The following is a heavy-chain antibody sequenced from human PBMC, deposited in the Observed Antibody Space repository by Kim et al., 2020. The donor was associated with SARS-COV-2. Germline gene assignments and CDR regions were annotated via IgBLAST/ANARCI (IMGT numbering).Heavy chain of an antibody. CDR2: IYYSGST. CDR3: ARGGGYSIYYYYYGMDV. V-gene: IGHV4-31*03. J-gene: IGHJ6*02. D-gene: IGHD1-26*01. Sequence: SETLSLTCTVSGGSISSGGYYWSWIRQHPGKGLEWIGYIYYSGSTYYNPSLKSRVTISVDTSKNQFSLKLSSVTAADTAVYYCARGGGYSIYYYYYGMDVWGQGTTVTVSS. CDR1: GGSISSGGYY.